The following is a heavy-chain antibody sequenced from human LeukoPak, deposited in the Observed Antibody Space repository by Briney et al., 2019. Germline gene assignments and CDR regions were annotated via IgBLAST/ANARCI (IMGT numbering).Heavy chain of an antibody. J-gene: IGHJ3*01. CDR2: INPNSGGT. CDR3: ARQLSPFAFDF. D-gene: IGHD5-18*01. CDR1: GYTFTAYY. Sequence: ASVKVSCKASGYTFTAYYMHWVRQAPGQGLEWVGRINPNSGGTNYAQKFQDRVTMTRDTSISTAYMELSRLRSDDTAVYYCARQLSPFAFDFWGQGTMVTISS. V-gene: IGHV1-2*06.